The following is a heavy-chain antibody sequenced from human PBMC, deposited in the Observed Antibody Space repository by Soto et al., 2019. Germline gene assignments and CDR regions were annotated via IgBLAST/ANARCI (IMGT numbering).Heavy chain of an antibody. D-gene: IGHD1-26*01. V-gene: IGHV3-20*04. J-gene: IGHJ4*02. CDR1: GFTFDDYG. Sequence: AGGSLRLSCAASGFTFDDYGMSWVRQAPGKGLEWVSGINWNGGSTGYADSVKGRFTISRDNAKNSLYLQMNSLRAEDTALYYCSRDRVATAVELGYWGQGSLVIGSS. CDR2: INWNGGST. CDR3: SRDRVATAVELGY.